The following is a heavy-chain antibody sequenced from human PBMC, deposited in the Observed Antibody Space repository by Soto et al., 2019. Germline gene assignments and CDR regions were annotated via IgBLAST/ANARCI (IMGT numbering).Heavy chain of an antibody. Sequence: PGGSLRLSCAASGFTFSSYAMSWVRQAPGKGLEWVSAISGSGGSTYYADSVKGRFTISRDNSKNTLYLQMNSLRAEDTAVYYCAKEEPNYYGSGSYGMDVWGQGTTVTVSS. CDR1: GFTFSSYA. D-gene: IGHD3-10*01. CDR2: ISGSGGST. V-gene: IGHV3-23*01. J-gene: IGHJ6*02. CDR3: AKEEPNYYGSGSYGMDV.